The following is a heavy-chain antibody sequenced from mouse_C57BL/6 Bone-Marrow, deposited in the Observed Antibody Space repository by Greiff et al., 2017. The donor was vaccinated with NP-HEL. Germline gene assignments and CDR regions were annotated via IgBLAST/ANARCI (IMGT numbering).Heavy chain of an antibody. V-gene: IGHV1-82*01. CDR2: IYPGDGDT. CDR3: ARSYYCSSLDY. D-gene: IGHD1-1*01. CDR1: GYAFSSSW. Sequence: QVQLQQSGPELVKPGASVKISCKASGYAFSSSWMNWVKQRPGKGLEWIGRIYPGDGDTNYNGKFKGKATLTADKSSSTAYMHLSSLTSEDSAVYFCARSYYCSSLDYWGQGTTLTVSS. J-gene: IGHJ2*01.